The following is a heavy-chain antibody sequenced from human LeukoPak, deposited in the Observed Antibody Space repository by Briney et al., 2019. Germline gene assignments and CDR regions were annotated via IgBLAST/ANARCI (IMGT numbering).Heavy chain of an antibody. Sequence: GGSLRLSCAASGFTFDDYAMHWVRQAPGKGLEWVSGISWNSGSIGYADSVKGRSTISRDNAKNSLYLQMNSLRAEDTALYYCAKDKGYSYGSGIDYWGQGTLVTVSS. CDR1: GFTFDDYA. J-gene: IGHJ4*02. V-gene: IGHV3-9*01. CDR2: ISWNSGSI. D-gene: IGHD5-18*01. CDR3: AKDKGYSYGSGIDY.